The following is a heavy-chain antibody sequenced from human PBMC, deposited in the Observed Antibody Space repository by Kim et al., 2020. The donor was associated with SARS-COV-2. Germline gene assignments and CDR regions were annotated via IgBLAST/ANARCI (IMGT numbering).Heavy chain of an antibody. V-gene: IGHV3-7*01. CDR3: ARVTSYVWGSYRPFDY. J-gene: IGHJ4*02. Sequence: GGSLRLSCAASGFTFSSYWMSWVRQAPGKGLEWVANIKQDGSEKYYVDSVKGRFTISRDNAKNSLYLQMNSLRAEDTAVYYCARVTSYVWGSYRPFDYWGQGTLVTVSS. D-gene: IGHD3-16*02. CDR2: IKQDGSEK. CDR1: GFTFSSYW.